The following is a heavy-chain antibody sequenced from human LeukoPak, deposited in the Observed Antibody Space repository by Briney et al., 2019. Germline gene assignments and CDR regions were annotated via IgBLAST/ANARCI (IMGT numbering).Heavy chain of an antibody. CDR1: GDSISSSNCY. CDR3: ARQTGSGLFSLP. Sequence: PSETLSLTCTVSGDSISSSNCYWGWIRQPPGKGLEWIGSIYFSGGTYYNASLKSRVTISVDTSKDQFSLKLSSVTAADTAVYYCARQTGSGLFSLPGGQGTLVTVSS. D-gene: IGHD3-10*01. J-gene: IGHJ4*02. CDR2: IYFSGGT. V-gene: IGHV4-39*01.